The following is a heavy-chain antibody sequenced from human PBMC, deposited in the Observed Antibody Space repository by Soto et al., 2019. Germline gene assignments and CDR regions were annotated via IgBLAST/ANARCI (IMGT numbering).Heavy chain of an antibody. CDR3: EGCHATDADAFDL. J-gene: IGHJ3*01. V-gene: IGHV1-69*02. Sequence: QVQLVQSGAEVKKPGSSVKVSCKASGGTFSSYTISWVRQAPGQGLEWMGRIIPILGIANYAQKFQGRVTITADKSTSTAYMELSSMRSEDTAVYYCEGCHATDADAFDLWGQGTMVTVSS. CDR1: GGTFSSYT. CDR2: IIPILGIA. D-gene: IGHD2-8*01.